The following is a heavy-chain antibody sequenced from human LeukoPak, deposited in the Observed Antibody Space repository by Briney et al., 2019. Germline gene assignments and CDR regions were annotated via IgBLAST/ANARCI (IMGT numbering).Heavy chain of an antibody. D-gene: IGHD2-21*02. CDR1: SGAISSGSYY. CDR3: ARDLGVVTSWYFDL. J-gene: IGHJ2*01. Sequence: PSETLSLTCTVSSGAISSGSYYWSWIRQPAGKGLEWIGRIYTSGSTNYNPSLKSRVTISVDTSKNQFSLKLSSVTAADTAVYYCARDLGVVTSWYFDLWGRGTLVTVSS. CDR2: IYTSGST. V-gene: IGHV4-61*02.